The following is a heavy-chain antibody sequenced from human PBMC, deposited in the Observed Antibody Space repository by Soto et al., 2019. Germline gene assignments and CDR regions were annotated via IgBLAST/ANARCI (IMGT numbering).Heavy chain of an antibody. CDR1: GGSISSGDYY. V-gene: IGHV4-30-4*01. J-gene: IGHJ4*02. CDR2: IYYSGST. CDR3: ARFTPQYGSGSFSDY. D-gene: IGHD3-10*01. Sequence: QVQLQESGPGLVKPSQTLSLTCTVSGGSISSGDYYWSWIRQPPGKGLEWIGYIYYSGSTYYNPSLKSRVTISVDTSKNHFSLKLSSVTAADTAVYYCARFTPQYGSGSFSDYWGQGTLVTVS.